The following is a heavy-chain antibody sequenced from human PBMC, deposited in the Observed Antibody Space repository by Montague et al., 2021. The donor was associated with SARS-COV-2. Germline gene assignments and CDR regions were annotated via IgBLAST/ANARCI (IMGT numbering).Heavy chain of an antibody. Sequence: CAISGDSVSSNSATWHWIRQSPSRGLEWLGRTYYRSRWSNDYAVSVRSRIIINPDTSTNQLSLQLSSVTPEDTAVYFCARERWAVGVSFDYWCQGTLVTVSS. CDR3: ARERWAVGVSFDY. D-gene: IGHD1-26*01. J-gene: IGHJ4*02. V-gene: IGHV6-1*01. CDR2: TYYRSRWSN. CDR1: GDSVSSNSAT.